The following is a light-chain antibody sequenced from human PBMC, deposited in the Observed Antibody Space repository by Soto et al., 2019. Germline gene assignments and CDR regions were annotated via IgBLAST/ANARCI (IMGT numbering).Light chain of an antibody. J-gene: IGKJ1*01. Sequence: DIRMTQSPASLSASVGDRVTVTCRASQNIDKYLHWYQQKPGKAPNLLIFCASILQSGVPSRFIGSGSGTEFTLTISGLQPGDFATYYCQQTYSNSVTFGQGTKVDIK. CDR1: QNIDKY. V-gene: IGKV1-39*01. CDR2: CAS. CDR3: QQTYSNSVT.